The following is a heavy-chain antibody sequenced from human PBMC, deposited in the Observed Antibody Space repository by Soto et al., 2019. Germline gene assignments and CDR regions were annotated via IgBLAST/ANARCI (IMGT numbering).Heavy chain of an antibody. CDR3: ARLYYDSSGSPAPGASDF. J-gene: IGHJ3*01. CDR2: IRSTSTYI. V-gene: IGHV3-21*01. CDR1: GFTFSTYT. D-gene: IGHD3-22*01. Sequence: GGSLRLSCAASGFTFSTYTMNWVRQAPGKGLEWVSSIRSTSTYIYYADSVKGRFTISRDNAKSSLFLQMNSLRAEDTAVYYCARLYYDSSGSPAPGASDFWGQGTMVTVSS.